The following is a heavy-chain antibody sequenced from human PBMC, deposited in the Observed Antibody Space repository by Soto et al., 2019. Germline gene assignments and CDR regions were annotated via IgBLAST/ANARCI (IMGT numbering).Heavy chain of an antibody. CDR1: GGSISSGGYY. J-gene: IGHJ4*02. CDR2: IYYSGST. V-gene: IGHV4-31*03. D-gene: IGHD3-3*01. Sequence: QVQLQESGPGLVKPSQTLSLTCTVSGGSISSGGYYWSWIRQHPGKGLEWIGYIYYSGSTYYNPSLKSRVTISVDTSENRFSLKLSSVTAADTAVYYCARGMYYYFWSGYPGYSDYRGQGTLVTVSS. CDR3: ARGMYYYFWSGYPGYSDY.